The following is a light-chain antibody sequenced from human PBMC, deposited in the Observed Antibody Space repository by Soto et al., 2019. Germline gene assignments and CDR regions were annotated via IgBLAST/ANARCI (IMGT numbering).Light chain of an antibody. V-gene: IGLV2-14*02. Sequence: QSALTQPASVSGSPGQSITISCTGTSSDVGSYKLVSWYQQHPGKAPKLMIYEGSKRPSGVSNRFSGSKSGNTASLTVSGLQAEDEADYYCSSYAGSNNYVFGTGTKLTVL. J-gene: IGLJ1*01. CDR1: SSDVGSYKL. CDR2: EGS. CDR3: SSYAGSNNYV.